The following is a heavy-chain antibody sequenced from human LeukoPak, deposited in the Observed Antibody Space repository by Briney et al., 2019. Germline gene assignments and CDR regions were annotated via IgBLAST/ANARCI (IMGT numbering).Heavy chain of an antibody. CDR2: IYHSGST. Sequence: SETLSLTCAVSGVSISSGGYSWSWIRQPPGKGLEWIGYIYHSGSTYYNPSLKSRVTISVDRSKNQFSLKLSSVTAADTAVYYCARGPLGTYGDYGSDDAFDIWGQGTMVTVSS. D-gene: IGHD4-17*01. CDR3: ARGPLGTYGDYGSDDAFDI. CDR1: GVSISSGGYS. J-gene: IGHJ3*02. V-gene: IGHV4-30-2*01.